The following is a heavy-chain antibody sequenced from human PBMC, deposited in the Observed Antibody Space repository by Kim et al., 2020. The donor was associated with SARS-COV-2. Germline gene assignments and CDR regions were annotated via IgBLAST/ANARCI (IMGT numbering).Heavy chain of an antibody. Sequence: GGSLRLSCAASGFTFSSSAMSWVRQAPGKGLEWVAGITASGGNTYYADSVKGRFTISRDNSKNMLCLQMTSLRAEDTAVYYCAKGSRVAVAGTLDYWGQGTLVTVSS. D-gene: IGHD6-19*01. CDR3: AKGSRVAVAGTLDY. CDR2: ITASGGNT. V-gene: IGHV3-23*01. CDR1: GFTFSSSA. J-gene: IGHJ4*02.